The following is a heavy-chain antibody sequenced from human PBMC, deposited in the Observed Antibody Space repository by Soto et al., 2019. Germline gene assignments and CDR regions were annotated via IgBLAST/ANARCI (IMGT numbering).Heavy chain of an antibody. CDR3: AREDAATIFGVVITPYYYYGMDV. D-gene: IGHD3-3*01. CDR1: GFTFSRYS. CDR2: ISYDGSNK. V-gene: IGHV3-30-3*01. J-gene: IGHJ6*02. Sequence: GGPLRHSRGASGFTFSRYSMHWVRQAQGKGLEWVAVISYDGSNKYYADSVKGRFTISRDNSKNTLYLQMNSLRAEDTAVYYCAREDAATIFGVVITPYYYYGMDVWGQGTTVTVSS.